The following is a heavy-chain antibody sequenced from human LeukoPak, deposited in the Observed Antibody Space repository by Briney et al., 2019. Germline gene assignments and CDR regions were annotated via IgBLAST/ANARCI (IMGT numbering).Heavy chain of an antibody. CDR1: GYTFTSYY. J-gene: IGHJ4*02. V-gene: IGHV1-69*05. Sequence: ASVKVSCKASGYTFTSYYMHWVRQAPGQGLEWMGRIIPIFGTANYAQKFQGRVTITTDESTSTAYMELSSLRSEDTAVYYCARESRDYGRSYWGQGTLVTVSS. CDR2: IIPIFGTA. D-gene: IGHD4/OR15-4a*01. CDR3: ARESRDYGRSY.